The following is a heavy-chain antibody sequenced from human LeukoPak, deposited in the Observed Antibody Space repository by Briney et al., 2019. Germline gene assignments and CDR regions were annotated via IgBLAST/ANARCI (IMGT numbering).Heavy chain of an antibody. CDR2: IYPGDSDT. CDR3: ARQQSMDTAMVDAFDI. D-gene: IGHD5-18*01. J-gene: IGHJ3*02. V-gene: IGHV5-51*01. CDR1: GYSFTSYW. Sequence: KSGESLKISCKGSGYSFTSYWIAWVRQMPRKGLEWRGSIYPGDSDTRYSPSFQGQVTISADKSNSTAYLQWSSLKASDNAMYYCARQQSMDTAMVDAFDIWGQGTMVIVST.